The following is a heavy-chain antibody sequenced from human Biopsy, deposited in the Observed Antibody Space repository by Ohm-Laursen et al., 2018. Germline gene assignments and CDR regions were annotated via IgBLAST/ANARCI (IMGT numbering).Heavy chain of an antibody. J-gene: IGHJ4*02. V-gene: IGHV4-59*08. CDR3: ARRSPAPNWTFDY. Sequence: SDTLSLTCTVSGGSVSGYYWSWIRQPPGKGLEWIGYIYYNGSTNYNPSLKSRVTISVDTSKNQFSLKLNSVTAADTAVYSCARRSPAPNWTFDYWGQGTQVTVSS. D-gene: IGHD3/OR15-3a*01. CDR2: IYYNGST. CDR1: GGSVSGYY.